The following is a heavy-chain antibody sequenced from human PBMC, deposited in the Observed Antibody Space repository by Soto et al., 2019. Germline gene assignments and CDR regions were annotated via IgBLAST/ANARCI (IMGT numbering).Heavy chain of an antibody. V-gene: IGHV3-23*01. J-gene: IGHJ4*02. CDR3: AKYQLHQGGPFDY. D-gene: IGHD2-2*01. CDR2: ISGSGGGT. Sequence: HPGGSLRLSCAASGFTFSSYAMSWVRQAPGKGLEWVSSISGSGGGTYYADSVKGRFTISRDSSRNTLYLQMNSLRAEDTAIYHCAKYQLHQGGPFDYWGQGTLVTVSS. CDR1: GFTFSSYA.